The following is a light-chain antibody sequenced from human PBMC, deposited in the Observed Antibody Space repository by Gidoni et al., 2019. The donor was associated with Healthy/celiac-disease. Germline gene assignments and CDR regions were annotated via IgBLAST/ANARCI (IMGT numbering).Light chain of an antibody. CDR3: QQRDNWT. Sequence: ESVLTQFPVTLSLSPGERATISCRASQSVNTYLAWYQQKPGQAPRLLIYDTSNRATGIPGRFSGSGSGTDFTLTISSLEPEDFAVYYCQQRDNWTFGQGTKVEIK. V-gene: IGKV3-11*01. CDR2: DTS. J-gene: IGKJ1*01. CDR1: QSVNTY.